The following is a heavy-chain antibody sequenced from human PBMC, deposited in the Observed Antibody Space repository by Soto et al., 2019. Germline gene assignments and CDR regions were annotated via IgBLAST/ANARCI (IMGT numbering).Heavy chain of an antibody. D-gene: IGHD3-10*01. J-gene: IGHJ6*03. CDR1: GFTVSSNY. CDR2: IYSGGST. CDR3: ARQYYYGSGSYFHYMDV. V-gene: IGHV3-66*04. Sequence: EVQLVESGGGLVQPGGSLRLSCAASGFTVSSNYMSWVRQAPGKGLEWVSVIYSGGSTYYADSVKGRFTISRDNSKNTLYLQMNSLRAEDTAVYYCARQYYYGSGSYFHYMDVWGKGTTVTVSS.